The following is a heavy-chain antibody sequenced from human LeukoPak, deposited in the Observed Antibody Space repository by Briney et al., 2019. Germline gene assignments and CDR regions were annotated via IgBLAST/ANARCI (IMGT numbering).Heavy chain of an antibody. Sequence: GGSLRLSCAASGFTFSSYWMSWVRQAPGKGLEWVANIKQDGSEKYYVDSVKGRFTISRDNAKNSLYLQMNSLRAEDTAVYYCAKDGEGDYDFWSGYAWGQGTLVTVSS. CDR2: IKQDGSEK. J-gene: IGHJ5*02. CDR3: AKDGEGDYDFWSGYA. D-gene: IGHD3-3*01. CDR1: GFTFSSYW. V-gene: IGHV3-7*03.